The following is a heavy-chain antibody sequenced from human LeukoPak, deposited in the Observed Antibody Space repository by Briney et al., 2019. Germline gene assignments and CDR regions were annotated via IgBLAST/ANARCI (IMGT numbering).Heavy chain of an antibody. J-gene: IGHJ4*02. CDR2: MYHGGRT. Sequence: SETLSLTCDVSGGSISSSNWWIWVRQSPGKGLEWIGEMYHGGRTSYHPSLKSRVTISVDKSKNQFSLKLTSATAADMAVYYCARQQGVQKLNLEYWGQGTLVTVSS. CDR3: ARQQGVQKLNLEY. D-gene: IGHD1-1*01. CDR1: GGSISSSNW. V-gene: IGHV4-4*02.